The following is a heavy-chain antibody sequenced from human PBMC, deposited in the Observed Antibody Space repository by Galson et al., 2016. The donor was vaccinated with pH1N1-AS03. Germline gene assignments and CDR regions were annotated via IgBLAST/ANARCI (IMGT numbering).Heavy chain of an antibody. V-gene: IGHV4-59*11. J-gene: IGHJ4*01. CDR3: ARYTYESAAGGYFFDY. CDR2: IYSSGSA. Sequence: TLSLPCTVSGGFFGSHSWSWVRQSPGKGLECIGYIYSSGSAIYNPSFRSPVTISIDTSRNQFSLRVNSVTAADTAVYYCARYTYESAAGGYFFDYWGHGTLVTVSS. D-gene: IGHD5-18*01. CDR1: GGFFGSHS.